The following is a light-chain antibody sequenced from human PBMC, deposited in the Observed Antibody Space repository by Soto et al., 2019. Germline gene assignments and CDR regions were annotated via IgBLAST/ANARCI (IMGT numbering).Light chain of an antibody. CDR1: SSDVGGFNY. V-gene: IGLV2-14*01. J-gene: IGLJ2*01. Sequence: QSVLTQPASVSGSPGQSITIFCTGTSSDVGGFNYVSWYQHHPGKAPKLMIYEVSNRPSGVSNRFSGSKSGDTASLTISGLQAEDEAHYYCTSYTSTTFVVFGGGTKLTVL. CDR3: TSYTSTTFVV. CDR2: EVS.